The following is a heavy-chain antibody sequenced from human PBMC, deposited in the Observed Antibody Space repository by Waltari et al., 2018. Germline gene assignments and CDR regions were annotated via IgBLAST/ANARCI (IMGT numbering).Heavy chain of an antibody. J-gene: IGHJ4*02. V-gene: IGHV3-30*02. Sequence: QVQLVESGGGVVQPGGSLRLSCAASGFTFSSYGMHWVRPAPGKGLEWVAFIRYDGSNKYYADSVKGRFTISRDNSKNTLYLQMNSLRAEDTAVYYCAKGVVGATMVLDYWGQGTLVTVSS. D-gene: IGHD1-26*01. CDR2: IRYDGSNK. CDR1: GFTFSSYG. CDR3: AKGVVGATMVLDY.